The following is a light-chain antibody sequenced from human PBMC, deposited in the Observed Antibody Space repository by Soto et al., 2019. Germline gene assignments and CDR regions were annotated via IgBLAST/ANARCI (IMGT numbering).Light chain of an antibody. J-gene: IGKJ5*01. CDR3: QQTYITPFT. Sequence: DIQMTQSPSSLSASVGDRLTITCRASQSITDYLNWYQQKPGKXPKXXIYAASSLQSGVPSRFSGSASGTDFTITISRLQPEDFETYFCQQTYITPFTFGQGTRLEIK. CDR1: QSITDY. V-gene: IGKV1-39*01. CDR2: AAS.